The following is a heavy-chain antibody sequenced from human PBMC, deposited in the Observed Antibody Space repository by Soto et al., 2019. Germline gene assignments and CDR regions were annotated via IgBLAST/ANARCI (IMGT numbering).Heavy chain of an antibody. CDR3: ARDGQYRTQAIFTEYFGMDV. V-gene: IGHV1-69*01. D-gene: IGHD2-2*02. Sequence: VQVVQSEAEAKKPGSSVKLSCEVSGVTFSNAAFSWVRQAPGQGLEWMGGIIPIFGGAKYAQKFQGRVEITADELIDILYMEVTSLTIDDTAVYFCARDGQYRTQAIFTEYFGMDVWGQGTTVTVS. CDR2: IIPIFGGA. CDR1: GVTFSNAA. J-gene: IGHJ6*02.